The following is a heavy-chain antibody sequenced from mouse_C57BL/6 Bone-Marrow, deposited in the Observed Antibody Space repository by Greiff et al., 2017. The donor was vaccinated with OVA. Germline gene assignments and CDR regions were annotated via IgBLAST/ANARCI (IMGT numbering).Heavy chain of an antibody. CDR3: AYYGFDY. V-gene: IGHV1-42*01. D-gene: IGHD1-1*01. Sequence: EVKVVESGPELVKPGASVKISCKASFYSFTGYYMNWVKQSPEKSLEWIGDINPSTGGTTYNQKFKAKATLTVDKSSSTAYMQLKSLTSEDSAVYYCAYYGFDYWGQGTTLTVSS. CDR1: FYSFTGYY. J-gene: IGHJ2*01. CDR2: INPSTGGT.